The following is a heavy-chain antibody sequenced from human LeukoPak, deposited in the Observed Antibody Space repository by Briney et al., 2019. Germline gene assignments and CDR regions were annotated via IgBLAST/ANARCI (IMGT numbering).Heavy chain of an antibody. CDR1: GYSFTNYG. D-gene: IGHD2-2*01. V-gene: IGHV1-2*02. Sequence: ASVKVSCKASGYSFTNYGFSWVRQAPGQGLEWMGWINPNSGGTNYAQKFQGRVTMTRDTSISTAYMELSRLRSDDTAVYYCAREGQYCSSTSCYQWFDPWGQGTLVTVSS. J-gene: IGHJ5*02. CDR2: INPNSGGT. CDR3: AREGQYCSSTSCYQWFDP.